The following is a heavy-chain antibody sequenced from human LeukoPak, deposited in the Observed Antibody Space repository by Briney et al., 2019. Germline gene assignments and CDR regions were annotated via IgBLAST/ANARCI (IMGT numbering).Heavy chain of an antibody. CDR1: GGSFSGYY. CDR2: INHSGST. D-gene: IGHD5-18*01. CDR3: ARGHPSVLDTAMATYYFDY. V-gene: IGHV4-34*01. J-gene: IGHJ4*02. Sequence: PSETLSLTCAVYGGSFSGYYWSRIRQPPGKGLEWIGEINHSGSTNYNPSLKSRVTISVDTSKNQFSLKLSSVTAADTAVYYCARGHPSVLDTAMATYYFDYWGQGTLVTVSS.